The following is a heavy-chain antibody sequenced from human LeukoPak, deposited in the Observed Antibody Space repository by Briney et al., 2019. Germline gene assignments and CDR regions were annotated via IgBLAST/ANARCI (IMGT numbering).Heavy chain of an antibody. CDR3: IRDLRGRDDY. Sequence: GGSLRLSCAASGFSFTNYWMHWVRQTPGKGLVWVSRVNEDGRTTTYADSVKGRFTISRDNAKNTLYLQMNSLSADDTALYFCIRDLRGRDDYWGQGTLVTVSS. J-gene: IGHJ4*02. CDR2: VNEDGRTT. CDR1: GFSFTNYW. V-gene: IGHV3-74*01. D-gene: IGHD5-24*01.